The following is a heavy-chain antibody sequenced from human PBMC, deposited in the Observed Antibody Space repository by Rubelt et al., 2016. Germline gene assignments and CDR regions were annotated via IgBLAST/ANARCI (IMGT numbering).Heavy chain of an antibody. CDR3: GRDLSGRDDY. CDR1: GLTFSTYA. J-gene: IGHJ4*02. Sequence: VLLVESGGGLVQPGGSLRLSCAASGLTFSTYAMFWVRQAPGKGLDWVAVISYDGSNKYYAESVKGRFTISRDNSKNTLYLQMNSLRAEDTAVYFCGRDLSGRDDYWGQGTLVTVSS. D-gene: IGHD1-26*01. V-gene: IGHV3-30*04. CDR2: ISYDGSNK.